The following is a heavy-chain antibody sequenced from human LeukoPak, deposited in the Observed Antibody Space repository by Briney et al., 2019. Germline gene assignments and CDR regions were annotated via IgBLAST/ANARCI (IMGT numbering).Heavy chain of an antibody. CDR1: GYTFTSYG. CDR2: ISVYNGNT. J-gene: IGHJ5*02. V-gene: IGHV1-18*01. D-gene: IGHD1-26*01. Sequence: GASVKVSPKASGYTFTSYGISWVGQARGQGREGMGWISVYNGNTNHAQTLQGGFTMTTTTSRSTANRELRSLRSGDTAVYYCARDEWELLPRGTNTWGQGTLGTASS. CDR3: ARDEWELLPRGTNT.